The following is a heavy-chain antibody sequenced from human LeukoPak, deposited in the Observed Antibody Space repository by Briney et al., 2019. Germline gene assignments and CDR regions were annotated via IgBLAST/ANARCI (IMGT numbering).Heavy chain of an antibody. CDR2: IYHSGST. V-gene: IGHV4-30-2*01. J-gene: IGHJ4*02. Sequence: PSQTLSLTCTVSGGSISSGGYYWSWIRQPPGKGLEWIGYIYHSGSTYYNPSLKSRVTISVDTSKNQFSLRLSSVTAADTAVYYCARASGSYYADLDYWGQGTLVTVPS. CDR1: GGSISSGGYY. D-gene: IGHD1-26*01. CDR3: ARASGSYYADLDY.